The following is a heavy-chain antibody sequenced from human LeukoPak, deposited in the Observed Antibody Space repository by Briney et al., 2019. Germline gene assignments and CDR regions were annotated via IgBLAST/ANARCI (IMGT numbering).Heavy chain of an antibody. CDR3: GRDVGGSFDY. CDR2: IKGGESAR. J-gene: IGHJ4*02. D-gene: IGHD1-26*01. V-gene: IGHV3-7*01. Sequence: GGSLRLSCEASGFTFSTYWMAWIRQAPGKGLEWVANIKGGESARHHADSVKGRFTISRDNDKKSVYLQMSSLRGEDTAVYYCGRDVGGSFDYWGQGTLVTVSS. CDR1: GFTFSTYW.